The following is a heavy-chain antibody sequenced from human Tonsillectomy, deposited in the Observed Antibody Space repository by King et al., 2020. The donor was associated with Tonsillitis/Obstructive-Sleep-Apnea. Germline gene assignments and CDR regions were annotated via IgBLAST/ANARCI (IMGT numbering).Heavy chain of an antibody. Sequence: EVQLVESGGGLVKPGGSLRLSCAASGFTFNSYSMNWVRQAPGKGLEWVSSISSSSNYIYYADSVKGRFTISRDNAKNSLYLQMNSLRAEDTAVYYCAGRDWNYGMGAFYIWGQGTMVTVSS. CDR1: GFTFNSYS. V-gene: IGHV3-21*01. D-gene: IGHD1-7*01. CDR2: ISSSSNYI. CDR3: AGRDWNYGMGAFYI. J-gene: IGHJ3*02.